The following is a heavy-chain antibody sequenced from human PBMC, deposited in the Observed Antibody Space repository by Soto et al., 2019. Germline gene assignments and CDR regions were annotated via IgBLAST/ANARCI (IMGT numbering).Heavy chain of an antibody. CDR3: VAGGTRWRRSPFDY. CDR2: FDPEDGKT. CDR1: GYTLTELS. Sequence: QVHLIQSGAEVKKPGASVKVSCKVSGYTLTELSMHWVRQAPGKGLEWMGGFDPEDGKTTSAQKFQGRVTVPEDTSTDTAYMELSSLRSEDTAVYYCVAGGTRWRRSPFDYWGQGTMVTVSS. J-gene: IGHJ4*02. V-gene: IGHV1-24*01. D-gene: IGHD5-12*01.